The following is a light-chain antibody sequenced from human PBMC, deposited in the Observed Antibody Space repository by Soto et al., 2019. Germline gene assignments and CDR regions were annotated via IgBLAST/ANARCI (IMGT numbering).Light chain of an antibody. CDR2: AAS. CDR3: QQLKRYPLS. Sequence: QLTQSPSSLSASIGDRVTITCRASQDISSYLAWYRQKAGKAPELLIEAASTLQSGVPSRFSGSGSGTDFALTISSLQPEDFATYYCQQLKRYPLSFGGGTKVEIK. V-gene: IGKV1-9*01. CDR1: QDISSY. J-gene: IGKJ4*01.